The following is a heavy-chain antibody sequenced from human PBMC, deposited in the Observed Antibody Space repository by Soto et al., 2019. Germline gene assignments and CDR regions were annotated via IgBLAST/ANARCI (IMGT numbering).Heavy chain of an antibody. D-gene: IGHD7-27*01. CDR1: GFTFSSYA. Sequence: GGSLRLSCSASGFTFSSYAMHWVRQAPGKGLEYVSAISSNGGSTYYADSVKGRFTISRDNSKNTLYLQMSSLRAEDTAVYYCVVGLRGTNWGAGFDYWGQGTLVTVSS. CDR3: VVGLRGTNWGAGFDY. V-gene: IGHV3-64D*09. CDR2: ISSNGGST. J-gene: IGHJ4*02.